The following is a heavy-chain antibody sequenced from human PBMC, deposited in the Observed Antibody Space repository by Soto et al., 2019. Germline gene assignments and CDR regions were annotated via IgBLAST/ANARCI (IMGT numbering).Heavy chain of an antibody. D-gene: IGHD6-6*01. CDR1: GGTFSSYT. CDR2: IIPILGIA. V-gene: IGHV1-69*04. J-gene: IGHJ6*03. CDR3: ARDRRGSSSPYSYYYMDV. Sequence: ASVKVSCKASGGTFSSYTISWVRQAPGQGLEWMGRIIPILGIANYAQKFQGRVTITADKSTSTAYMELSSLRSEDTAVYYCARDRRGSSSPYSYYYMDVWGKGTTVTVSS.